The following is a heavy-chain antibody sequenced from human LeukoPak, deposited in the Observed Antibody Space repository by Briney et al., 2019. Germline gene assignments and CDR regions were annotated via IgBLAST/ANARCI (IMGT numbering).Heavy chain of an antibody. CDR1: GDSISSGSYY. V-gene: IGHV4-61*02. CDR3: ARADILTGYLSFYYMDV. CDR2: IYSSGRT. Sequence: SQTLSLTCTVSGDSISSGSYYWSWIRQPAGEGLEWIGRIYSSGRTHYSPSLKSRVTISVDTSKNQFSLKLSSVTAADTAVYYCARADILTGYLSFYYMDVWGKGTTVTISS. J-gene: IGHJ6*03. D-gene: IGHD3-9*01.